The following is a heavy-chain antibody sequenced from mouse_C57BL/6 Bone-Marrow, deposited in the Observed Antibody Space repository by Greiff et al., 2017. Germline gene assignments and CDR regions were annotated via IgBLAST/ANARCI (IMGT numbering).Heavy chain of an antibody. CDR1: GFTFSDYG. CDR2: ISNLAYSI. J-gene: IGHJ3*01. D-gene: IGHD2-3*01. CDR3: ARLGGYYGWFAY. Sequence: DVKLVESGGGLVQPGGSLKLSCAASGFTFSDYGMAWVRQAPRKGPEWVAFISNLAYSIYYADTVTGRFTISRENAKNTLYLEMSSLRSEDTAMYYWARLGGYYGWFAYWGQGTLVTVSA. V-gene: IGHV5-15*01.